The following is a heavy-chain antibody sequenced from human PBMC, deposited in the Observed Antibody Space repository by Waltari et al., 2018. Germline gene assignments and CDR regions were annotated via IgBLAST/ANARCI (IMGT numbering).Heavy chain of an antibody. CDR2: ISTDSQTI. Sequence: QLVESGGGLEQPGGSLRLPCAASGFNLYDYNMNWVRQAPGKGLEWVSYISTDSQTIHYADSVKGRFIISSDHAKNSLYLQMNSLRAEDTAVYYCARDGRRGYDMDVWGQGTTVTVSS. J-gene: IGHJ6*03. V-gene: IGHV3-48*04. CDR1: GFNLYDYN. D-gene: IGHD3-16*01. CDR3: ARDGRRGYDMDV.